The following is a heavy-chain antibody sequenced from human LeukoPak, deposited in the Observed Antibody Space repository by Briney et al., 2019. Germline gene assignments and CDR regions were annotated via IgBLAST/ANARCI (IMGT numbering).Heavy chain of an antibody. CDR1: GGSISSYY. CDR3: ARGPLAGDSGYDRGGFDY. D-gene: IGHD5-12*01. Sequence: PSETLSLTCTVSGGSISSYYWSWIRQPPGKGLEWIGYIYYSGSTNYNPSLKSRVTISVDTSKNQSSLKLSSVTAADTAVYYCARGPLAGDSGYDRGGFDYWGQGTLVTVSS. CDR2: IYYSGST. J-gene: IGHJ4*02. V-gene: IGHV4-59*01.